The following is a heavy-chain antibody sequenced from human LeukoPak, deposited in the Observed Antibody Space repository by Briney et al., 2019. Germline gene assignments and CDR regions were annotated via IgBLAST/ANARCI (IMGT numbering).Heavy chain of an antibody. Sequence: ASVKVFCKASGYTFAAYYIHCVRQAPGQWLEWMGIISPSGGSTTYAQNFQGRVTMTRDTSTSAVYMELSSLRSEDTAVYYCARGGSLAVAPHLYYFDYWGQGTLVTVSS. D-gene: IGHD6-19*01. V-gene: IGHV1-46*01. J-gene: IGHJ4*02. CDR2: ISPSGGST. CDR1: GYTFAAYY. CDR3: ARGGSLAVAPHLYYFDY.